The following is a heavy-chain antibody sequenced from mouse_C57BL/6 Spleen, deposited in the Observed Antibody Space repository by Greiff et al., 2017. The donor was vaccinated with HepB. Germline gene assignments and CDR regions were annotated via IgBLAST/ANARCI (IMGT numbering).Heavy chain of an antibody. CDR2: IYPSDSET. V-gene: IGHV1-61*01. D-gene: IGHD1-1*01. J-gene: IGHJ2*01. CDR3: ARSPYGSHRNYFDY. CDR1: GYTFTSYW. Sequence: QVQLQQPGAELVRPGSSVKLSCKASGYTFTSYWMDWVKQRPGQGLEWIGNIYPSDSETHYNQKFKDKATLTVDKSSSTAYMQLSSLTSEDSAVYYCARSPYGSHRNYFDYWGQGTTLTVSS.